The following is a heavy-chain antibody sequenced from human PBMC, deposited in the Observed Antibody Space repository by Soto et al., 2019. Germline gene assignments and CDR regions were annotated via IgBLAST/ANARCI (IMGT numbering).Heavy chain of an antibody. Sequence: PGGSLRLSCAASGFTFSSYAMTGVRQAPGKGLEGVSSISGSGGGTYYADSVKGRFTISRDNSKNPLYLQMNSLRAEDTAVYYCAKIYCGGGPCYATPVWGQGTLVTVSS. CDR3: AKIYCGGGPCYATPV. CDR1: GFTFSSYA. J-gene: IGHJ4*02. CDR2: ISGSGGGT. V-gene: IGHV3-23*01. D-gene: IGHD2-21*01.